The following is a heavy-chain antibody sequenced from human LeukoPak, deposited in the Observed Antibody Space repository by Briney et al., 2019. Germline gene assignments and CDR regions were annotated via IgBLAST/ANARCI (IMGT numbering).Heavy chain of an antibody. D-gene: IGHD3-9*01. CDR2: INPNSGGT. V-gene: IGHV1-2*02. CDR1: GYTFTGYY. Sequence: ASVKVSCKASGYTFTGYYMYWVRQAPGQGLEWMGWINPNSGGTNYAQKFQGRVTMTRDTSINTAYMELSRLTSDDTAVYYCARDPPIPYDILTGLFDPWGQGTLVTVSS. CDR3: ARDPPIPYDILTGLFDP. J-gene: IGHJ5*02.